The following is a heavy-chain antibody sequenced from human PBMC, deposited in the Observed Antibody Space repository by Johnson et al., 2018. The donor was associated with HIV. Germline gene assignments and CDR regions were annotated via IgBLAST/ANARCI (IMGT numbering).Heavy chain of an antibody. D-gene: IGHD6-13*01. Sequence: VQLVESGGGLVQPGGSLRLSCAASGFTFSSYALSWVRQAPGKGLEWVSVISGNGANTYYADSVKGRFTISIDISKNTRYLQINSLRAEATAVYYCARNSHSSNWYEWEAFDIWGQGTMVTVSS. J-gene: IGHJ3*02. V-gene: IGHV3-23*04. CDR3: ARNSHSSNWYEWEAFDI. CDR2: ISGNGANT. CDR1: GFTFSSYA.